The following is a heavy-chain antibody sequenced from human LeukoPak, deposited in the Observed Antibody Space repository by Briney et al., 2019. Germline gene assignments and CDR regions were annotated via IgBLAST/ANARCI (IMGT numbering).Heavy chain of an antibody. CDR3: AREAVADDYRFDY. V-gene: IGHV3-72*01. Sequence: PGGSLRLSCAASGFTFSDHYMDWVRQAPGKGLEWVGRTRNKANRYTTDYAASVRGRFTISRDDSKYSLYLQMNSLRAEDTAVYYCAREAVADDYRFDYWGQGTLVTVSS. D-gene: IGHD6-19*01. J-gene: IGHJ4*02. CDR2: TRNKANRYTT. CDR1: GFTFSDHY.